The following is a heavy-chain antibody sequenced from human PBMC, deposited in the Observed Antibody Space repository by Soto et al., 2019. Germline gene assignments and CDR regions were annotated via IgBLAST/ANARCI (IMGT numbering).Heavy chain of an antibody. CDR2: IYYSGST. D-gene: IGHD2-15*01. CDR1: GGSISSSSYY. CDR3: ASGGRTYCSGGSCYDLFDY. J-gene: IGHJ4*02. Sequence: SETLSLTCTVSGGSISSSSYYWGWIRQPPGKGLEWIGSIYYSGSTYYNPSLKSRVTISVDTSKNQFSLKLSSVTAADTAVYYCASGGRTYCSGGSCYDLFDYLVQGTLVTVSS. V-gene: IGHV4-39*07.